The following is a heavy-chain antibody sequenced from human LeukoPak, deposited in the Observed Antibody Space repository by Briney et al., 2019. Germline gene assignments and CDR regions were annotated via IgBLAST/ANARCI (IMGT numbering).Heavy chain of an antibody. CDR1: GYTFTGYY. J-gene: IGHJ4*02. CDR3: ARGKGRGSSGYYLDY. D-gene: IGHD3-22*01. V-gene: IGHV1-46*04. CDR2: INPSGGIT. Sequence: ASVKVSCKASGYTFTGYYMHWVRQAPGQRLEWMGIINPSGGITSYAQKLQGRVTMTRDMSTSTVYMELSSLRSEDTAVYYCARGKGRGSSGYYLDYWGQGTLVTVSS.